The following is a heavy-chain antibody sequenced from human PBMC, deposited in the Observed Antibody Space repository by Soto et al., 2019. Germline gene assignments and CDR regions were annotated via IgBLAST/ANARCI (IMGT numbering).Heavy chain of an antibody. CDR2: VSTSGNT. CDR3: AREYSSSRHFDN. V-gene: IGHV4-4*07. D-gene: IGHD6-6*01. CDR1: NGSINNYY. Sequence: QVQLQESGPGLVKPSETLSLTCTVSNGSINNYYWSWIRQPAGKGLVWIGRVSTSGNTNYNPSLKSRVTMPVETSRKQFSLNLSSVTAADTALYYCAREYSSSRHFDNWGQGTLGTVSS. J-gene: IGHJ4*02.